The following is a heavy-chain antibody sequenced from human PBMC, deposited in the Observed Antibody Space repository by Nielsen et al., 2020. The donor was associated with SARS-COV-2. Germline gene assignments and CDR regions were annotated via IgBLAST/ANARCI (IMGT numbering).Heavy chain of an antibody. J-gene: IGHJ4*02. Sequence: GGSLRLSCAASGFTFSSYWMHWVRQAPGKGLVWVSRINSDGSSTSYADSVKGRFTISRDNAKNSLYLQMNSLRAEDTAVYYCANALDYDSSGPDFDYWGQGTLVTVSS. CDR2: INSDGSST. D-gene: IGHD3-22*01. V-gene: IGHV3-74*01. CDR3: ANALDYDSSGPDFDY. CDR1: GFTFSSYW.